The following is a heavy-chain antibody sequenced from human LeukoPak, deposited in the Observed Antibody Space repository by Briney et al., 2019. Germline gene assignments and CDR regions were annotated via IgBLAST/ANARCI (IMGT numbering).Heavy chain of an antibody. J-gene: IGHJ4*02. Sequence: PSETLSLTCAVYGGSFSGYYWSWIRQPPGKGLEWIGEINHSGSTNYNPSLKSRVTISVDTSQNQFSLKLSSVTAADTAVYYCARGTVDIVVVPAAIVTSGVFDYWSQGTLVTVSS. V-gene: IGHV4-34*01. CDR1: GGSFSGYY. CDR3: ARGTVDIVVVPAAIVTSGVFDY. CDR2: INHSGST. D-gene: IGHD2-2*02.